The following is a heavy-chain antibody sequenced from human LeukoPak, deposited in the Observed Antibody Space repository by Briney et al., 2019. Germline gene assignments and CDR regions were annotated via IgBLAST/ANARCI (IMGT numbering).Heavy chain of an antibody. Sequence: GGSLRLSCAASGFTFSSYWMSWVRQAPGKGLEWVANIKQDGSEKYYVDSVKGRFTISRDNAKNSLYLQMNSLRAEDTAVYCCARVRYNWKLEWWFDPWGQGTLVTVSS. CDR3: ARVRYNWKLEWWFDP. V-gene: IGHV3-7*01. CDR1: GFTFSSYW. D-gene: IGHD1-20*01. J-gene: IGHJ5*02. CDR2: IKQDGSEK.